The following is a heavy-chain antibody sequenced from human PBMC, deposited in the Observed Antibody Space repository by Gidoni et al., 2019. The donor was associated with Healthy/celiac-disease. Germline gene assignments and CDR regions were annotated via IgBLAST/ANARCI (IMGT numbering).Heavy chain of an antibody. Sequence: EVQLLESGGGLVQPGGSLRLSCAASGFTFSSYAMSWVRQAPGQGLEWVSAISGSCGSTYYADSVKGRFTISRDNSKNTLYLQMNSLRAEDTAVYYCAKEAVSVSSPAYWYFDLWGRGTLVTVSS. V-gene: IGHV3-23*01. CDR2: ISGSCGST. J-gene: IGHJ2*01. D-gene: IGHD6-6*01. CDR3: AKEAVSVSSPAYWYFDL. CDR1: GFTFSSYA.